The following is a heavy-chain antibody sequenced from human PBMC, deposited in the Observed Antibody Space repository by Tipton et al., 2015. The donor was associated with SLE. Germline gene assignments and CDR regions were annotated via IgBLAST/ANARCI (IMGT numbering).Heavy chain of an antibody. D-gene: IGHD3-22*01. CDR1: GGSLSSGGYY. Sequence: TLSLTCTVSGGSLSSGGYYWSWIRQPPGKGLEWIGYIYYSGSTYYNPSLKSRVTISVDTSKNQFSLKLSSVTAADTAVYYCARVSDYYDSSGYYPASYYFDYWGQGTLVTVSS. CDR3: ARVSDYYDSSGYYPASYYFDY. V-gene: IGHV4-31*03. CDR2: IYYSGST. J-gene: IGHJ4*02.